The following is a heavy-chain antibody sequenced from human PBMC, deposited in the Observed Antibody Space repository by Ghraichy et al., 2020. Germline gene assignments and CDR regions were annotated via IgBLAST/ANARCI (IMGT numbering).Heavy chain of an antibody. CDR2: ISSSSSTI. J-gene: IGHJ4*02. CDR3: ARDDTVGELHAFDY. D-gene: IGHD3-16*01. CDR1: GFTFSSYS. V-gene: IGHV3-48*02. Sequence: GGSLRLSCAASGFTFSSYSMNWVRQAPGKGLEWVSYISSSSSTIYYADSVKGRFTISRDNAKNSLYLQMNSLRDEDTAVYYCARDDTVGELHAFDYWGQGTLVTVSS.